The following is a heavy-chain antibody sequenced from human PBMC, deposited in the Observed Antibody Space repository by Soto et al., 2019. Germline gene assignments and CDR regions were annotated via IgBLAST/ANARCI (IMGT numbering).Heavy chain of an antibody. D-gene: IGHD2-2*01. CDR1: GGDFKNFI. Sequence: VQLVQSGAEVRKPGSSVKVSCKASGGDFKNFIIAWVRQAPGHGLEWMGGVIPIFGTPNFVQKFQDRVTITAEEATSATCMELRRLRSECTAVYYCARVGSCLSSSCLYYGMDVGGQGTTVIVSS. V-gene: IGHV1-69*01. J-gene: IGHJ6*01. CDR3: ARVGSCLSSSCLYYGMDV. CDR2: VIPIFGTP.